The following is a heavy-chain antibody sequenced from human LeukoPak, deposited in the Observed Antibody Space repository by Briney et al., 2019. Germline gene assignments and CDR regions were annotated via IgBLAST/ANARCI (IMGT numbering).Heavy chain of an antibody. CDR1: GGTFSNYA. Sequence: SVKVSCKASGGTFSNYAISWVRQAPGQGLEYMGGIIPMFGTAGYAQKFQGRVTITADESTSTAYMELSSLRSDDTAMYFCASLTGGYLGWGQGTLVTVSS. V-gene: IGHV1-69*13. D-gene: IGHD7-27*01. J-gene: IGHJ4*02. CDR3: ASLTGGYLG. CDR2: IIPMFGTA.